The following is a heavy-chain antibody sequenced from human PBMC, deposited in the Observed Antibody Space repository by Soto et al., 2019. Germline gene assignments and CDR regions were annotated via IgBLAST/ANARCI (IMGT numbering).Heavy chain of an antibody. V-gene: IGHV3-23*01. CDR1: GFPFSSYV. J-gene: IGHJ4*02. D-gene: IGHD4-4*01. CDR3: AKDSNKYSSSLRGRYFDY. CDR2: ISGGGSNT. Sequence: GGSLRLSCAASGFPFSSYVLSWVRQAPGKGLEWVSGISGGGSNTFYADYVKGRFTISRDNSKNTLLLHMNSLGAEDTAVYYCAKDSNKYSSSLRGRYFDYWGQGIGVTVSS.